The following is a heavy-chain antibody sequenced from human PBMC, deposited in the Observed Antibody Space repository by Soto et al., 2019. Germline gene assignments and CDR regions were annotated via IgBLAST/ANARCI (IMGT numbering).Heavy chain of an antibody. J-gene: IGHJ4*02. CDR1: GFTFDDYA. V-gene: IGHV3-9*01. D-gene: IGHD6-19*01. CDR2: ISWNSGSI. Sequence: EVQLVESGGGLVQPGRSLRLSCASSGFTFDDYAMHWGRQAPGKGLEWVSGISWNSGSIGYADSVKGRFTISRDNAKNSLYLQMNSLRAEDTALYYCAKDLGSAVAGISRYWGQGTLVTVSS. CDR3: AKDLGSAVAGISRY.